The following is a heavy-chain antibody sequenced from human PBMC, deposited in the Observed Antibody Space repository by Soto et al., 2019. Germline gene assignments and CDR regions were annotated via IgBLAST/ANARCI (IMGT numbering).Heavy chain of an antibody. CDR2: ISGYNGNT. V-gene: IGHV1-18*01. CDR3: ARVRSGLLDY. D-gene: IGHD5-18*01. Sequence: ASVKVSCKASGYTFTDYGISWVRQAPGQGLEWIGWISGYNGNTDYAQKFQGRVTMTRDTSTSTVYMELSSLRSEDTAVYYCARVRSGLLDYWGQGTLVTVSS. CDR1: GYTFTDYG. J-gene: IGHJ4*02.